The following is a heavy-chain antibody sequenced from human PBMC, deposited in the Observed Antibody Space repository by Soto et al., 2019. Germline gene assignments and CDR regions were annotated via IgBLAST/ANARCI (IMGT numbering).Heavy chain of an antibody. J-gene: IGHJ6*02. Sequence: QVQLVQSGAEMQQPRASVRVSCKASGGTFSKYTFSWVRQAPGQGLEWLGGTIPMFGTPNYAQKFQGRVAISADESTATVYMELSSLRSEDTAVYFCARPLRDRNYYYGMAVWGQGTTVTVSS. CDR2: TIPMFGTP. V-gene: IGHV1-69*01. CDR1: GGTFSKYT. D-gene: IGHD3-22*01. CDR3: ARPLRDRNYYYGMAV.